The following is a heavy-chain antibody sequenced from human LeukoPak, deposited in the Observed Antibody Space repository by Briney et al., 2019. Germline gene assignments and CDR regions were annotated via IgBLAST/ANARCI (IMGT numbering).Heavy chain of an antibody. CDR3: ARDHYNSGDY. CDR1: GFTLTNNW. V-gene: IGHV3-74*01. Sequence: GGSLRLSCTASGFTLTNNWMHWVRQVPGKGLEWVSRVNTYGTNTNYADSVKGRFTVSRDNAKNILYLHMSSLRAEDTAVYYCARDHYNSGDYWGQGTLVTVSS. J-gene: IGHJ4*02. D-gene: IGHD3-10*01. CDR2: VNTYGTNT.